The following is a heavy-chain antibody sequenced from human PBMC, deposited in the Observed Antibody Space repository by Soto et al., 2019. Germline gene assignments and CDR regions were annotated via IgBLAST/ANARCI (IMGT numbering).Heavy chain of an antibody. V-gene: IGHV3-7*05. CDR3: ARDVSPGSSSWYFDAFDL. CDR2: IKKDESKK. D-gene: IGHD6-13*01. J-gene: IGHJ3*01. CDR1: GFTFSSYW. Sequence: EERLVESGGGLVQPGGSLRLSCAASGFTFSSYWMTWVRQAPGKGLEWVANIKKDESKKSYLDSVRGRFTISRDNAKNSLYLQMDSLTAEDTARYYCARDVSPGSSSWYFDAFDLWGQGTMVTVSS.